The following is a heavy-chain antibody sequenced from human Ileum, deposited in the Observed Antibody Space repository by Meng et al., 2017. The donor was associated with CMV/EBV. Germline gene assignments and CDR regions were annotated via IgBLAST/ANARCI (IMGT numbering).Heavy chain of an antibody. CDR2: ISSSGDET. Sequence: GGSLSLAWAFSGLSFKSYAMTWVRQAPGQGREWVAVISSSGDETYYADSVQGRFIVSRDNAKSTLFLQITGLGAEDTTIYYCAKNLFVPPAILSVFAPNDYWGQGMLVTVSS. V-gene: IGHV3-23*01. J-gene: IGHJ4*02. D-gene: IGHD2-2*02. CDR3: AKNLFVPPAILSVFAPNDY. CDR1: GLSFKSYA.